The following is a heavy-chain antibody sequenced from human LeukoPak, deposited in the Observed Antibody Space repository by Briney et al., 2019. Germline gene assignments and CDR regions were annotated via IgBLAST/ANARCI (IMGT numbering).Heavy chain of an antibody. CDR2: IRPDENDN. D-gene: IGHD1-26*01. Sequence: GGSLRLSCAASGFNVGAADMYWVRQAPDKRLEWVAVIRPDENDNHYADSVRGRFTFSRDNSKNMLLLQMDSLRPEDTAVYYCAKIGPVSGTIDYWCQGTLVTVSS. CDR1: GFNVGAAD. CDR3: AKIGPVSGTIDY. J-gene: IGHJ4*02. V-gene: IGHV3-30*18.